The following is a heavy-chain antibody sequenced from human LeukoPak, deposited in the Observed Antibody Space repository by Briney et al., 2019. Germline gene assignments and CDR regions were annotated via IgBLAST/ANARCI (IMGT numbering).Heavy chain of an antibody. CDR1: GYTFTNFY. CDR3: ASHTTTVTPLYYYGMDV. V-gene: IGHV1-46*01. Sequence: GASVKVSCKASGYTFTNFYMHWVRQAPGQGLEWMGLIHPSDGDTKYAQEFQDRVTMTRDTSTSTVYMELSSLRSEDTAVYYCASHTTTVTPLYYYGMDVWGQGTTVTVPS. D-gene: IGHD4-17*01. CDR2: IHPSDGDT. J-gene: IGHJ6*02.